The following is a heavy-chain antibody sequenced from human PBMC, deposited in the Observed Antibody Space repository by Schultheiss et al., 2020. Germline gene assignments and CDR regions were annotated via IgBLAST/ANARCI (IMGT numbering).Heavy chain of an antibody. CDR2: ISSSSSYI. CDR1: GFTFSSYS. J-gene: IGHJ6*03. CDR3: AGQYYDFWSGHQSYYYMDV. V-gene: IGHV3-21*01. Sequence: GESLKISCAASGFTFSSYSMNWVRQAPGKGLEWVSSISSSSSYIYYADSVKGRFTISRDNAKNSLYLQMNSLRAEDTAVYYCAGQYYDFWSGHQSYYYMDVWGKGTTVTVAS. D-gene: IGHD3-3*01.